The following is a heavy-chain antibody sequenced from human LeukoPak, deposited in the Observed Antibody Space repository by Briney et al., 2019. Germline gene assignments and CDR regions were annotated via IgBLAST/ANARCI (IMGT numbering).Heavy chain of an antibody. D-gene: IGHD4-23*01. J-gene: IGHJ4*02. V-gene: IGHV3-53*01. CDR2: IYGGGNT. CDR3: ARRGDGGRSFDY. Sequence: PGGSLRLSCAASGFTVSSNYMSWVRQAPGKGLEWVSLIYGGGNTYYADSVKGRFTISRDNSKNTLYLQMNSLRAEDTAVYYCARRGDGGRSFDYWGQGTLVTVSS. CDR1: GFTVSSNY.